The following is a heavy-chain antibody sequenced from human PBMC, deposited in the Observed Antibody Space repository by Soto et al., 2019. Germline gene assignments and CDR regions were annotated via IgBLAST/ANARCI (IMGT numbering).Heavy chain of an antibody. J-gene: IGHJ3*01. CDR2: ISVFNGNT. CDR3: GRDGSGGIIDS. D-gene: IGHD2-15*01. Sequence: QVQLVQSGAEVKKPGASVKVSCKTSGYTCTGYGINWVRQAPGHVLEWMGWISVFNGNTKYGQNIQDRVIMTTDTSTGTAYMELRSIRSDDTAVYFCGRDGSGGIIDSWGQGTMLIVSS. V-gene: IGHV1-18*01. CDR1: GYTCTGYG.